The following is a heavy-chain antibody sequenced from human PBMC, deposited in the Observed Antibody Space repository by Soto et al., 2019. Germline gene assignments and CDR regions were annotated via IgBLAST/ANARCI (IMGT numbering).Heavy chain of an antibody. Sequence: QVQLVQSGAEVKKPGASVKVSCKASGYTCISYYMHWVRQAPGQGLEWMGIINPSADSTSYAQKFQGRVTMTRDTSTSTVYMELRSLRSEDTAVYYCARPGLYSSSSRGMAVWGQGNTVTVSS. CDR1: GYTCISYY. D-gene: IGHD6-6*01. CDR2: INPSADST. CDR3: ARPGLYSSSSRGMAV. J-gene: IGHJ6*02. V-gene: IGHV1-46*01.